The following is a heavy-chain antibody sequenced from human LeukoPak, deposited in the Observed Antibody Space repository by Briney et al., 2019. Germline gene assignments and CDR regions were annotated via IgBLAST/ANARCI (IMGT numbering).Heavy chain of an antibody. J-gene: IGHJ6*02. CDR2: ISVTGIVI. CDR1: GFTFSSYE. Sequence: GGSLRLSCGASGFTFSSYEMNWVRQAPGTGLEWVGYISVTGIVIHYADSVKGRFTISRDNAKNSLYVQMNSRRAEDTAVYYCARNAYGARTPSDVWGRGTTVSVFS. CDR3: ARNAYGARTPSDV. D-gene: IGHD4-17*01. V-gene: IGHV3-48*03.